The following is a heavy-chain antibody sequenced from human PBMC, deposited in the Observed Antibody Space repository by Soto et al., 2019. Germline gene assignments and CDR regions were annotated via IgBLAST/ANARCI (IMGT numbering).Heavy chain of an antibody. CDR3: ARDSGPTSYYYYYGMDV. V-gene: IGHV3-21*01. Sequence: PGGSLRVSCSASGFTFSSYSMNWVRQAPGKGLEWVSSISSSSSYIYYADSVKGRFTISRDNAKNSLYLQMNSLRAEDTAVYYCARDSGPTSYYYYYGMDVWGQGTTVTV. J-gene: IGHJ6*02. CDR1: GFTFSSYS. CDR2: ISSSSSYI. D-gene: IGHD2-2*01.